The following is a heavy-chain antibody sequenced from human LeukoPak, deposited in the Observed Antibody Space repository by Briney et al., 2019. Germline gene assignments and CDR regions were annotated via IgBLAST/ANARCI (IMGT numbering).Heavy chain of an antibody. V-gene: IGHV3-23*01. CDR3: AKEGYCTNGVCYINWFDP. Sequence: PGGSLRLSCAASGFTFSSYAMSWGRQAPGKGLEWVSAISGRGGSTYYADSVKGRFTISRDNSKNTLYLQMNSLRAEDTAVYYCAKEGYCTNGVCYINWFDPWGQGTLVTVSS. CDR2: ISGRGGST. CDR1: GFTFSSYA. J-gene: IGHJ5*02. D-gene: IGHD2-8*01.